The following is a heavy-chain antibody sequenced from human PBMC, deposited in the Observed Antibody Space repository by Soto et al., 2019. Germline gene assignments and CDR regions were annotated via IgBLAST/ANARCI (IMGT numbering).Heavy chain of an antibody. CDR2: IFPSGTT. CDR3: ARGREFDY. Sequence: TLSLTCAVSGGSLTSGTYSWNWIRQPPGKGLEWIGYIFPSGTTYYNPSLKSRVSISIDVSKNQFSLNLRSLTAADTAVYYCARGREFDYWGQGTLVTVSS. V-gene: IGHV4-30-2*01. J-gene: IGHJ4*02. CDR1: GGSLTSGTYS.